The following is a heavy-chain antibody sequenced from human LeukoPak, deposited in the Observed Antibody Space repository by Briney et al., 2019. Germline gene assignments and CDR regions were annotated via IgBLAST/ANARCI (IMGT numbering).Heavy chain of an antibody. V-gene: IGHV1-69*01. CDR3: ARVRYYDSSGYYPADY. J-gene: IGHJ4*02. D-gene: IGHD3-22*01. Sequence: ASVKVSCKASGGTFSSYAISWVRQAPGQGLEWMGGIIPIFGTANYAQKFQGRVTITADESTSTAYMELRSLRSDDTAVYYCARVRYYDSSGYYPADYWGQGTLVTVSS. CDR2: IIPIFGTA. CDR1: GGTFSSYA.